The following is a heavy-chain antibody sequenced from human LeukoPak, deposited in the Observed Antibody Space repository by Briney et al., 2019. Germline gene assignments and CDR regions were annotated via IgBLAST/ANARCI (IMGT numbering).Heavy chain of an antibody. D-gene: IGHD2-8*01. CDR2: IWFDGTDK. CDR1: GFSISSYD. Sequence: KTLRLSCAASGFSISSYDIHWIRQPPGKGLEWVAVIWFDGTDKFYADSVKGRFTISRDTAKDTLHLQMNSLRAENTAVYYCARDLQLGLADGVCSSCKAFDVWGQGTMVTVYS. J-gene: IGHJ3*01. CDR3: ARDLQLGLADGVCSSCKAFDV. V-gene: IGHV3-33*01.